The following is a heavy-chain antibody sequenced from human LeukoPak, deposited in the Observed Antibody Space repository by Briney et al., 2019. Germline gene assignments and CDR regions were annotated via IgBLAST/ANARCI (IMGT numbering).Heavy chain of an antibody. CDR3: ARDGGVSGGYYQYGTDV. V-gene: IGHV3-11*05. Sequence: PGGSLRLSCAASGFTVSDYAMSWVRQAPGKGLEWVSYVSSGSTYIKYAESVKGRFPISRDNAKNPLYLQMNNLGADDTAVYYCARDGGVSGGYYQYGTDVWGQGTTVTVSS. CDR2: VSSGSTYI. D-gene: IGHD3-16*01. CDR1: GFTVSDYA. J-gene: IGHJ6*02.